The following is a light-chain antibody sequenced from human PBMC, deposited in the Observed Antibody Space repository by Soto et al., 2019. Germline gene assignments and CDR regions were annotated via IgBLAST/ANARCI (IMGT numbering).Light chain of an antibody. Sequence: DIQVTQCPSSLSASVGDRVSISCRASQSISGYLNWYQQKPGKAPNLLIFDASSLQSGVPSRFSGRGSGAEYTLTISSLQPEDFATYFCQHSYSNFPITFGQGTRLEIK. CDR2: DAS. J-gene: IGKJ5*01. CDR1: QSISGY. CDR3: QHSYSNFPIT. V-gene: IGKV1-39*01.